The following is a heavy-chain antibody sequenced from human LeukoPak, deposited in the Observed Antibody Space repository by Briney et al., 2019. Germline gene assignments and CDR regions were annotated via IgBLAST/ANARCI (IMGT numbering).Heavy chain of an antibody. CDR2: INGDGGTT. J-gene: IGHJ4*02. CDR3: AKDFYPSCFTMIVVVITPPYDY. Sequence: PGGSLRLSCAASGFTFSSYGMHWVRQAPGKGLVWVSRINGDGGTTTYADSVKGRFTISRDNAKNTLYLQMNSLRAEDTAVYYCAKDFYPSCFTMIVVVITPPYDYWGQGTLVTVSS. V-gene: IGHV3-74*03. D-gene: IGHD3-22*01. CDR1: GFTFSSYG.